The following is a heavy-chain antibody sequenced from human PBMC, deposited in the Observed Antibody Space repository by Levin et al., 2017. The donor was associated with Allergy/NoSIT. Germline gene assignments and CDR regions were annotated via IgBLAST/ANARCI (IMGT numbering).Heavy chain of an antibody. CDR2: IYSGGST. D-gene: IGHD5-18*01. CDR3: ARGVVGRLWLDDYGMDV. J-gene: IGHJ6*02. Sequence: GESLKISCAASGFTVSSNYMSWVRQAPGKGLEWVSVIYSGGSTYYADSVKGRFTISRDNSKNTLYLQMNSLRAEDTAVYYCARGVVGRLWLDDYGMDVWGQGTTVTVSS. V-gene: IGHV3-53*01. CDR1: GFTVSSNY.